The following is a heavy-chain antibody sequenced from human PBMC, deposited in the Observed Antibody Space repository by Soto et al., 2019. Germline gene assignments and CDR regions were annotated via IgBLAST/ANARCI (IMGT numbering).Heavy chain of an antibody. CDR1: GGSISSYY. Sequence: SETLSLTCTVSGGSISSYYWSWIRQPPGKGLEWIGYIYYSGSTNYNPSLKSRVTISVDTSKNQFSLKLSSVTAADTAVYYCARGKDDWLLYYYYYGMDVWGQGTTVTVSS. V-gene: IGHV4-59*01. J-gene: IGHJ6*02. CDR3: ARGKDDWLLYYYYYGMDV. CDR2: IYYSGST. D-gene: IGHD3-9*01.